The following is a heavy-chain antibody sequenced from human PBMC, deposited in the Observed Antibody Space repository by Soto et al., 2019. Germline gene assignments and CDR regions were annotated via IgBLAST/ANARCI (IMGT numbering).Heavy chain of an antibody. J-gene: IGHJ6*03. CDR2: INAGNGNT. V-gene: IGHV1-3*01. Sequence: QVQLVQSGAEVKKPGASVKVSCKASGYTFTSYAMHWVRQAPGQRLEWMGWINAGNGNTKYSQKFQGRVTSTRDTSANTAYMELSSLRSEDTAVYYCARDGYSSGWYGYYYYYYMDVWGKGTTVTVSS. D-gene: IGHD6-19*01. CDR3: ARDGYSSGWYGYYYYYYMDV. CDR1: GYTFTSYA.